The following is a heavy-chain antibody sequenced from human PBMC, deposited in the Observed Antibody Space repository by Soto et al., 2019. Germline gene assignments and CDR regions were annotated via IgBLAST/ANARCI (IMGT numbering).Heavy chain of an antibody. CDR3: AHAYCSGGSCYSARLDY. CDR2: IYWDDDK. CDR1: GFSLSTSGVG. J-gene: IGHJ4*02. D-gene: IGHD2-15*01. V-gene: IGHV2-5*02. Sequence: QITLKESGPTLVKPTQTLTLTCTFSGFSLSTSGVGVGWIRQPPGKALEWLALIYWDDDKRYSPSLKSRLTITNDTYKNQVVLTMTNMDPVDTATYYCAHAYCSGGSCYSARLDYWGQGTLVTVSS.